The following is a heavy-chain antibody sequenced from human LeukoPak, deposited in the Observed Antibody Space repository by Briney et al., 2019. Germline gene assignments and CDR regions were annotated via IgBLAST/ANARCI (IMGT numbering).Heavy chain of an antibody. CDR2: IDPSDSYT. CDR3: ARGYGGNSDY. CDR1: GYSFTIYW. Sequence: GESLKISCKGSGYSFTIYWITWVRQMPGKGTEWMGKIDPSDSYTNYSPSFQGHVTISADKSISTAYLHWSSLKASDTAMYYCARGYGGNSDYWGQGTLVTVSS. V-gene: IGHV5-10-1*01. D-gene: IGHD4-23*01. J-gene: IGHJ4*02.